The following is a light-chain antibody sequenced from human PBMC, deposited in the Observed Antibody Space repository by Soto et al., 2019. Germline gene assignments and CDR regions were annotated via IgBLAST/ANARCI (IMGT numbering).Light chain of an antibody. J-gene: IGLJ2*01. Sequence: QAVVTQEPSLTVSPGGTVSLTCGSSTGTVTSGHYPYWFQQKPGQAPRTLIYDTDNKHSWTPARFSGSLLVGKAALTLSGAQPEDEAEYYCLLSDSGAVVFGGGTKLTVL. CDR3: LLSDSGAVV. CDR2: DTD. V-gene: IGLV7-46*01. CDR1: TGTVTSGHY.